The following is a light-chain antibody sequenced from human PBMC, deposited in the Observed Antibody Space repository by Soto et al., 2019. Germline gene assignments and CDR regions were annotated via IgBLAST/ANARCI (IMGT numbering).Light chain of an antibody. Sequence: VMTQSPATVPVTQGERVTLSCRASQSVSIDLAWYQQKPGQAPRLLIYGASTRATDIPPSFTGSGSGTEFTLTISSLQSEDIAVYYCQQYNKWPQTFGQGTKV. V-gene: IGKV3-15*01. CDR1: QSVSID. CDR2: GAS. CDR3: QQYNKWPQT. J-gene: IGKJ1*01.